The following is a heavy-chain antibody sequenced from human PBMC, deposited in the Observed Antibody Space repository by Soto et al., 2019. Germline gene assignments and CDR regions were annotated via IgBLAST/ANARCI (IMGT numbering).Heavy chain of an antibody. V-gene: IGHV4-61*01. CDR3: ARGHDFWSGPSLFDY. J-gene: IGHJ4*02. CDR1: GGSVSSGNYY. CDR2: IYYSADT. D-gene: IGHD3-3*01. Sequence: SETLSLTCTVSGGSVSSGNYYWSWIRQPPGKGLEWIGYIYYSADTHYNSSLKSRVTISVDTSKNQFSLKLISVTAADTAMYYCARGHDFWSGPSLFDYWGQGTLVTVS.